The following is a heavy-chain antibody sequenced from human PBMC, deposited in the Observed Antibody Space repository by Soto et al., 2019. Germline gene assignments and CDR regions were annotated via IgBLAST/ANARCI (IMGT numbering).Heavy chain of an antibody. Sequence: ASVKVCCKAIGYSFTSHYMHWVRQAPGQGLEWTGSIYPGGLTIAYALKFKGRVTMTKDTSTSTVYIELNSLTSEDTAVYYCARDQSWHDLVPWFDPGGQGTLVTVSS. CDR2: IYPGGLTI. CDR3: ARDQSWHDLVPWFDP. CDR1: GYSFTSHY. D-gene: IGHD1-1*01. V-gene: IGHV1-46*03. J-gene: IGHJ5*02.